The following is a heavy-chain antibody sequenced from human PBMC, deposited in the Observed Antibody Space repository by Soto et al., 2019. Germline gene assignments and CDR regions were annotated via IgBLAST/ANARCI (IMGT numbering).Heavy chain of an antibody. Sequence: GASVKVSCKASRYAFTSYAIHWGRQAPGQRLEWMGWINAGNGNTKYSQKFQGRVTITRDTSASTAYMELSSLRSEDTAVYYCARDGLDSSIDYWGQGTLVTVSS. V-gene: IGHV1-3*01. CDR3: ARDGLDSSIDY. CDR1: RYAFTSYA. J-gene: IGHJ4*02. CDR2: INAGNGNT. D-gene: IGHD6-13*01.